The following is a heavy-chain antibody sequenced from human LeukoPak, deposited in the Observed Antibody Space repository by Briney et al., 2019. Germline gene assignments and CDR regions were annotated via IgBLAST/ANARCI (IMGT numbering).Heavy chain of an antibody. CDR1: GFTVSSNY. CDR2: IYSGGST. V-gene: IGHV3-66*02. CDR3: ARGYYGSGSYYVHAFDI. D-gene: IGHD3-10*01. J-gene: IGHJ3*02. Sequence: GGSLRLSCAASGFTVSSNYMSWVRQAPGKGLEWVSVIYSGGSTYYADSAKGRFTISRDNSKNTLYLQMNSLRAEDTAVYYCARGYYGSGSYYVHAFDIWGQGTMVTVSS.